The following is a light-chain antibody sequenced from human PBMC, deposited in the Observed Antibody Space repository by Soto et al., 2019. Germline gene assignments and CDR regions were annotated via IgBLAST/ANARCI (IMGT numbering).Light chain of an antibody. CDR2: ATS. CDR3: QQYNNWPRT. CDR1: QSFSSIY. Sequence: EIVLTQPPGTLSLSPGERATLSCRASQSFSSIYLAWYQQKPGQAPSLLIYATSSRATGIPDRFSGSGSGTDFSLTISRLEPEDFAVYYCQQYNNWPRTFGQGTRLEI. V-gene: IGKV3-20*01. J-gene: IGKJ5*01.